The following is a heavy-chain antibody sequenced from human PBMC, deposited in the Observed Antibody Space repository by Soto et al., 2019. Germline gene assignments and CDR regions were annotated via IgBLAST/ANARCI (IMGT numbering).Heavy chain of an antibody. CDR2: TYFRSKWYN. CDR3: ARTTAYGTLDP. J-gene: IGHJ5*02. D-gene: IGHD6-13*01. CDR1: GASVSSNSAG. V-gene: IGHV6-1*01. Sequence: SQTLSLTCVNSGASVSSNSAGWNWIRQSPSRGLEWLGRTYFRSKWYNDYALSVKSRITINPDTSKNQFSLQLNSVTPEDPAVYYCARTTAYGTLDPWGQGSLVTVSS.